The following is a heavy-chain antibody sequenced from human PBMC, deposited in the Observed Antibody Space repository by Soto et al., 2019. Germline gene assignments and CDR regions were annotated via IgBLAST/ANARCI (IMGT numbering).Heavy chain of an antibody. J-gene: IGHJ5*02. D-gene: IGHD2-21*02. Sequence: PSETLSLTCSVYGGSISSSYWSWIRQPPGKGLEWIGYVYYSGSTNYNPSLKSRVTISVDTSKNQLSLKLSSVTAADTAVYYCARLDTASWFDPWGQGTLVTVSS. CDR3: ARLDTASWFDP. V-gene: IGHV4-59*08. CDR2: VYYSGST. CDR1: GGSISSSY.